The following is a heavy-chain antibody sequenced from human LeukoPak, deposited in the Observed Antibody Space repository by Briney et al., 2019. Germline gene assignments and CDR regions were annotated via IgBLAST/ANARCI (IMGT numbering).Heavy chain of an antibody. J-gene: IGHJ4*02. CDR3: ARDISSSSGAYFDY. Sequence: PGGSLRLSCAASGFTFEDYGMTWLRHVPGKGLEWVASINYNAGSTAYADSVKGRFTISRDNAKNSLYLQMNRLRAEDTALYYCARDISSSSGAYFDYWGQGTLVTVSS. CDR1: GFTFEDYG. CDR2: INYNAGST. D-gene: IGHD6-6*01. V-gene: IGHV3-20*04.